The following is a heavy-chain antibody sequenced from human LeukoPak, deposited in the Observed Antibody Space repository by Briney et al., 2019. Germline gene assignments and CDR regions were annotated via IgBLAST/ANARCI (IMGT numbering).Heavy chain of an antibody. CDR2: IKSKTDGGTT. Sequence: PGGSLRLSCVASGFTFSNAWMSWVRQAPGKGLEWVGRIKSKTDGGTTDYAAPVKGRFTISRDDSKKTLYLQMNSLKIEDTAVYYCSTDGYYYDSSGYELPFDYWGQGTLVTVSS. CDR1: GFTFSNAW. CDR3: STDGYYYDSSGYELPFDY. D-gene: IGHD3-22*01. V-gene: IGHV3-15*01. J-gene: IGHJ4*02.